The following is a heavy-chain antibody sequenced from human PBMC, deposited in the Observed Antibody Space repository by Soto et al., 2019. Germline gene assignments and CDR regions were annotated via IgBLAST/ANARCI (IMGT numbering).Heavy chain of an antibody. Sequence: ASVKVSCKASGYTFTSYGISWVRQAPGQGLEWMGWISAYNGNTNYAQKLQGRVTMTTDTSTSTAYMELRSLRSDDTAVYYCARDGLDGDYYYYMDVWGKGTTVTVSS. V-gene: IGHV1-18*01. CDR2: ISAYNGNT. CDR3: ARDGLDGDYYYYMDV. D-gene: IGHD3-16*01. CDR1: GYTFTSYG. J-gene: IGHJ6*03.